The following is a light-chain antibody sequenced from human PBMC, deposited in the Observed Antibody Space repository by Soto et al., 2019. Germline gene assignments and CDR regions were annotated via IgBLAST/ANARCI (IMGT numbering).Light chain of an antibody. J-gene: IGKJ5*01. Sequence: DIQMTQSPSSLSASVGDRVTITCRTSQPISDYLNWYQQKPGKAPTLLIYAASTLQSGVPSRFSGSGSGTDFTLTINSLEPEDFAVYYCQQRNVWPPITFGQGTRLE. CDR3: QQRNVWPPIT. CDR2: AAS. CDR1: QPISDY. V-gene: IGKV1-39*01.